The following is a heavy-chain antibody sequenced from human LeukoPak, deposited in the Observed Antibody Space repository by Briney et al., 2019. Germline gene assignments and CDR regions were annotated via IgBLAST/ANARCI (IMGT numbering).Heavy chain of an antibody. J-gene: IGHJ4*02. CDR3: WGYYGSGPGGGFDY. Sequence: HPGGSLRLSCAASGFTCSSYAMHWVRQAPGKGLEWVAVISHDGSNKYYADSVKGRFTISRDNSKNTLYLLMNSLRAEDTAVYYYWGYYGSGPGGGFDYWGQGTLVTVSS. CDR1: GFTCSSYA. V-gene: IGHV3-30*04. CDR2: ISHDGSNK. D-gene: IGHD3-10*01.